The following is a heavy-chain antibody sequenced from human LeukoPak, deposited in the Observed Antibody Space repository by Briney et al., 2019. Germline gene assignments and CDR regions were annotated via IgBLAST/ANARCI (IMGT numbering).Heavy chain of an antibody. CDR1: GGSISSGGYY. Sequence: SETLSLTCTVSGGSISSGGYYWSWIRQHPGKGLEWIGSIYYSGSTYYNPSLKSRVTISVDTSKNQFSLKLSSVTAADTAVYYCARHASGWYKDAFDIWGQGTMVTVSS. D-gene: IGHD6-19*01. CDR2: IYYSGST. CDR3: ARHASGWYKDAFDI. V-gene: IGHV4-39*01. J-gene: IGHJ3*02.